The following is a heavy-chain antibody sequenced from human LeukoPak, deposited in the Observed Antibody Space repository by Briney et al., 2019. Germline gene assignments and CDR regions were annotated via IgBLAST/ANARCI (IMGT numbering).Heavy chain of an antibody. CDR2: IRSDANKK. J-gene: IGHJ4*02. Sequence: PGGSLRLSCAASGFTFSTYGMHWVLQAPGKGLEWVTFIRSDANKKYYADSVKGRFAISRDTSKNTLYLQMNNLNAEDTAVYYCARDQGAYYYGSVLDYWGQGTLVTVSS. V-gene: IGHV3-30*02. CDR1: GFTFSTYG. D-gene: IGHD3-10*01. CDR3: ARDQGAYYYGSVLDY.